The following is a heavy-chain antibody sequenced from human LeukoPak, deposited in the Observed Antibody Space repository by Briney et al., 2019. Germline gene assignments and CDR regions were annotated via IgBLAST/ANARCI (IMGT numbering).Heavy chain of an antibody. D-gene: IGHD1-1*01. CDR3: GRDRWTDY. Sequence: TGGSLRLSCAASGFTFSDSWMTWVRQAPGKGLEWVANIDQDGSEEYYVDSVKGRFTISRDNAKNSVYLQMNSLRAEDTAVYYCGRDRWTDYWGQGTLVTVSS. V-gene: IGHV3-7*01. CDR2: IDQDGSEE. J-gene: IGHJ4*02. CDR1: GFTFSDSW.